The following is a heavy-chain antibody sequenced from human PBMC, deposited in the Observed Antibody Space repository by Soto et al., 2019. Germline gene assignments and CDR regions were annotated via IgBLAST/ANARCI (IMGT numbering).Heavy chain of an antibody. J-gene: IGHJ3*02. V-gene: IGHV1-69*01. CDR3: ARVDSNSDNDAFDI. D-gene: IGHD4-4*01. CDR1: GGTFSSYA. Sequence: QVQLVQSGAEVKKPGSSVKVSCKASGGTFSSYAISWVRQAPGQGLEWMGGIIPIFGTANYAQKFQGRVMITADESTSTAYMELSSLRSDDTAVYYCARVDSNSDNDAFDIWGQGTMVTVSS. CDR2: IIPIFGTA.